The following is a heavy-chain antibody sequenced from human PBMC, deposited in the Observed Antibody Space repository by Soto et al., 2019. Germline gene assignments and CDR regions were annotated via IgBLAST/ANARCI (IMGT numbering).Heavy chain of an antibody. CDR2: IYFRGNT. CDR3: ARLEGLATISYYFDF. Sequence: PSETLPLTCSVSGDSINSDKYYWGWIRQPPGKGLEWIGSIYFRGNTYHNPSLQTRVTISLDKSKSQFSLKLNSVTAADSAVYFCARLEGLATISYYFDFWGQGALVTVSS. J-gene: IGHJ4*02. V-gene: IGHV4-39*01. D-gene: IGHD3-9*01. CDR1: GDSINSDKYY.